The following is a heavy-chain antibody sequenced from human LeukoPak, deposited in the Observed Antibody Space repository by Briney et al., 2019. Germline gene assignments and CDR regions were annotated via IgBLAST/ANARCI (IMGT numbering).Heavy chain of an antibody. V-gene: IGHV1-2*06. CDR3: ARDQKNHYDSSGYYFTPDY. CDR1: GYTFTGYY. CDR2: IIPNIGGT. J-gene: IGHJ4*02. D-gene: IGHD3-22*01. Sequence: GASVKVSRKASGYTFTGYYIHWVRQAPGQGLEWMGRIIPNIGGTNSAQKFQGRVTMTRDTSISTAYMELSRLRSDDTAVYYCARDQKNHYDSSGYYFTPDYWGQGTLVTVSS.